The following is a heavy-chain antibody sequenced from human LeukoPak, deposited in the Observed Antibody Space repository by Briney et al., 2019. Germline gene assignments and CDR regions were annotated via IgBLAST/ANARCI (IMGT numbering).Heavy chain of an antibody. CDR1: GLTFSDYY. V-gene: IGHV3-11*04. D-gene: IGHD6-13*01. CDR2: ISSSGSSI. Sequence: PGGSLRLSCAASGLTFSDYYMSWIRQAPGKGLEWVSYISSSGSSIFYADSVKGRFTISRDNAKNSLYLQMNSLRAEDTAVYYCARDGPHSSSWGYYYGMDVWGQGTTVTVSS. CDR3: ARDGPHSSSWGYYYGMDV. J-gene: IGHJ6*02.